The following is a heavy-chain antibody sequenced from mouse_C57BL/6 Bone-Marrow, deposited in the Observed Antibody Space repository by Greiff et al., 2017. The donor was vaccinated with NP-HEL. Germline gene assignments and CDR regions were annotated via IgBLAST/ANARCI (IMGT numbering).Heavy chain of an antibody. CDR3: ARRGSSYGFAY. CDR2: ISDGGSYT. Sequence: EVMLVESGGGLVKPGGSLKLSCAASGFTFSSYAMSWVRQTPEKRLEWVATISDGGSYTYYPDNVKGRFTISRDNAKNNLYLQMSHLKSEDTAMYYCARRGSSYGFAYWGQGTLVTVSA. D-gene: IGHD1-1*01. V-gene: IGHV5-4*03. J-gene: IGHJ3*01. CDR1: GFTFSSYA.